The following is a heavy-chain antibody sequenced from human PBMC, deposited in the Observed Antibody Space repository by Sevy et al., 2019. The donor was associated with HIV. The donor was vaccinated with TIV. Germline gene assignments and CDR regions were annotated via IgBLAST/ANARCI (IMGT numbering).Heavy chain of an antibody. CDR1: GYTFTSYY. V-gene: IGHV1-46*01. CDR2: INPSGGST. D-gene: IGHD2-15*01. Sequence: ASVKVSCKASGYTFTSYYMHWVRQAPGQGLEWMGIINPSGGSTSYAQKFQGRVTMTRDTSTSTVYMELSSLRSEDTAVYYCAREPSGQSGALGAFDIWGQGTMVTVSS. CDR3: AREPSGQSGALGAFDI. J-gene: IGHJ3*02.